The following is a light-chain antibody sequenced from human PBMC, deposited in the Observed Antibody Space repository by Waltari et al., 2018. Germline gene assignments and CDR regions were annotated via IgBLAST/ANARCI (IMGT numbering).Light chain of an antibody. CDR3: SSYSTSSTLVV. V-gene: IGLV2-14*01. CDR2: GVT. Sequence: QSALTQPASVSGSPGQSITISCTGTDSDVGGYNYVSWYQQHPGKAPKLMIYGVTNRPSGVSNRFSGSKSGNTASLTISRLQAEDEADYYCSSYSTSSTLVVFGGGTKLTVL. J-gene: IGLJ2*01. CDR1: DSDVGGYNY.